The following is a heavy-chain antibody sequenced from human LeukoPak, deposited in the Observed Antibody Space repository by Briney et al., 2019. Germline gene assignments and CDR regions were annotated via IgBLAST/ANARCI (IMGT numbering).Heavy chain of an antibody. CDR1: GYSFTSHY. CDR3: ARVAMVRGVTGGAGAFDI. D-gene: IGHD3-10*01. CDR2: INPSGSST. Sequence: GASVKVSCKASGYSFTSHYMHWVRQAPGQGLEWMGLINPSGSSTLYAQKFQGRVTMTRDMSTTTDYMELSSLRSDDTAVYYCARVAMVRGVTGGAGAFDIWGQGTMVTVSS. J-gene: IGHJ3*02. V-gene: IGHV1-46*01.